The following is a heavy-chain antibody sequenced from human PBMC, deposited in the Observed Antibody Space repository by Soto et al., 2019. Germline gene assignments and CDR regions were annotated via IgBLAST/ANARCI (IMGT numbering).Heavy chain of an antibody. CDR1: GFTFSSYA. CDR3: AQGPLGSGYDLDY. CDR2: ISGSGGST. V-gene: IGHV3-23*01. Sequence: EVQLLDSGGGLVQPGGSLRLTCAASGFTFSSYAMNWVRQAPGKGLDWVSAISGSGGSTYYADSVKGRFTISRDNSKNTLYLQMSSLRAEDTAVYYCAQGPLGSGYDLDYCRQGTLVTVSS. D-gene: IGHD5-12*01. J-gene: IGHJ4*02.